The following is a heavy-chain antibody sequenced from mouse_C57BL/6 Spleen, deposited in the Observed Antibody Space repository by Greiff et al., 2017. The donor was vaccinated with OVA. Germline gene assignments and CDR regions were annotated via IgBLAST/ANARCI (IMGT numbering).Heavy chain of an antibody. CDR3: ARRYYGNGAWFAY. J-gene: IGHJ3*01. Sequence: QVQLQQPGAELVKPGASVKMSCKASGYTFTSYWITWVKQRPGQGLEWIGDIYPGSGSTNYNEKFKSKATLTVDTSSSTAYMQLSSLTSEDSAVYYCARRYYGNGAWFAYWGQGTLVTVSA. D-gene: IGHD2-1*01. CDR2: IYPGSGST. V-gene: IGHV1-55*01. CDR1: GYTFTSYW.